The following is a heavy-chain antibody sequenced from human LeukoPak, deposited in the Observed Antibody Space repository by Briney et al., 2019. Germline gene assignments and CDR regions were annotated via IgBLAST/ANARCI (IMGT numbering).Heavy chain of an antibody. D-gene: IGHD4-23*01. CDR1: GGSISSYY. Sequence: PSETLSRTCTVSGGSISSYYWSWIRQPPGKGLEWIGYIYYSGSTHYNPSLKSRVTISVDTSKNQFSLRLSSVTAADTTVYYCASSTVLTPGGLGDWFDPWGQGTLVTVSS. J-gene: IGHJ5*02. CDR3: ASSTVLTPGGLGDWFDP. V-gene: IGHV4-59*08. CDR2: IYYSGST.